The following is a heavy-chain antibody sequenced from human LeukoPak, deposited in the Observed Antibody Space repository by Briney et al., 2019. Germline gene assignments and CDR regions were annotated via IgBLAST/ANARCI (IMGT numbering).Heavy chain of an antibody. D-gene: IGHD3-22*01. CDR3: ARAGYYDSSGYSEEAFDI. J-gene: IGHJ3*02. V-gene: IGHV3-20*04. CDR2: INWNGGST. Sequence: GGSLRLSCAASGFTFDDYGMSWVRQAPGKGLEWVSGINWNGGSTGYADSVEGRFTISRDNAKNSLYLQMNSLRAEDTALYYCARAGYYDSSGYSEEAFDIWGQGTMVTVSS. CDR1: GFTFDDYG.